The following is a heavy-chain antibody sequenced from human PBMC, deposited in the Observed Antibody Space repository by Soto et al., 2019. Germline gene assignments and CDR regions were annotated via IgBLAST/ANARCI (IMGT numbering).Heavy chain of an antibody. J-gene: IGHJ4*02. CDR2: ISSSSSYI. CDR1: GFTFSSYS. CDR3: ARDKSPGGQFYSSSWDFLGVSFDY. Sequence: PGGSLRLSCAASGFTFSSYSMNWVRQAPWKGLEWVSSISSSSSYIYYADSVKGRFTISRDNAKNSLYLQMNSLRAEDTAVYYCARDKSPGGQFYSSSWDFLGVSFDYWGQGTLVTVSS. V-gene: IGHV3-21*01. D-gene: IGHD6-13*01.